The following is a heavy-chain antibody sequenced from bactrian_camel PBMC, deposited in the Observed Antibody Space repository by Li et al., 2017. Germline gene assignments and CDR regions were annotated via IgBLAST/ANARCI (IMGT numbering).Heavy chain of an antibody. Sequence: VQLVESGGGSVQTGGSLRLSCAVSGYTGRRMAWFRQAPGLEREPVAALNSGRAGSPWYRDSAKGRFSISRDNAKNMVYLHMTSLKPEDTGVYYCVRDYKSGDYRDDFGYWGQGTQVTVS. CDR2: LNSGRAGSP. V-gene: IGHV3S40*01. J-gene: IGHJ6*01. CDR3: VRDYKSGDYRDDFGY. CDR1: GYTGRR. D-gene: IGHD4*01.